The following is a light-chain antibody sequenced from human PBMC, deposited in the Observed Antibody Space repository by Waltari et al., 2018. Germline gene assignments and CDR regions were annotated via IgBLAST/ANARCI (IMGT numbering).Light chain of an antibody. J-gene: IGKJ1*01. Sequence: TQSPASLAVSPAQRATITCSASESVSRYGLTVIHWYQQKPGQPPKLLIYQISRRDNEGPVRFSGGGSGTDVTLTIDPVETDDVATYYCLQTKDSPRTFGQGTKVEI. CDR2: QIS. V-gene: IGKV3D-20*02. CDR3: LQTKDSPRT. CDR1: ESVSRYGLT.